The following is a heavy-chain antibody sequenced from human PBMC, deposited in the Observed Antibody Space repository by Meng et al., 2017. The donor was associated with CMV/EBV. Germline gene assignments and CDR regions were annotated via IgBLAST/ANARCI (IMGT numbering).Heavy chain of an antibody. Sequence: GGSLRLSCAASGFTFSSYSMNWVRQAPGKGLEWVSYISSSSTIYYADSVKGRFTISRDNAKNSLYLQMNSLRAEGTALYYCAKGRRVATPGGFDYWGQGTLVTVSS. CDR3: AKGRRVATPGGFDY. V-gene: IGHV3-48*04. D-gene: IGHD5-12*01. CDR2: ISSSSTI. CDR1: GFTFSSYS. J-gene: IGHJ4*02.